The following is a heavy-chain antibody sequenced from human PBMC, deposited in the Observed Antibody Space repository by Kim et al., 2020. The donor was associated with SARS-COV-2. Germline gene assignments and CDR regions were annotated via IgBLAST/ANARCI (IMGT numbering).Heavy chain of an antibody. CDR2: ISYAGTT. CDR3: ARHRVGCVGGCSSAAFDP. Sequence: SETLSLTCTVSGDSLSSSYYWDWIRQPPGKGLEWIGGISYAGTTYYNPSHKRRATMSVDTSMRQFSLRLTSVTAADTAVYYCARHRVGCVGGCSSAAFDP. V-gene: IGHV4-38-2*02. CDR1: GDSLSSSYY. D-gene: IGHD2-15*01. J-gene: IGHJ5*02.